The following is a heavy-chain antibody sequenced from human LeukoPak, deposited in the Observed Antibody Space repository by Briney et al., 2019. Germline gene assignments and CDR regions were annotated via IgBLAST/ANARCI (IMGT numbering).Heavy chain of an antibody. CDR2: ISGSGGST. CDR1: GFTFSSYA. CDR3: AKGSLRITMVRGTWFDY. J-gene: IGHJ4*02. V-gene: IGHV3-23*01. D-gene: IGHD3-10*01. Sequence: PGGSLRLSCAASGFTFSSYAMSWVRQAPGKGLEWVSAISGSGGSTYYADSVKGRFTISRDNSKNTLYLQMNSLRAEDTAVYYCAKGSLRITMVRGTWFDYWGQGTLVTVSS.